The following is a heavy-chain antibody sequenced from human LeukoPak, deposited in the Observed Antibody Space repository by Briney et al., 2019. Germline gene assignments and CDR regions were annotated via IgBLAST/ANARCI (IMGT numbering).Heavy chain of an antibody. CDR1: EFIVSSNS. D-gene: IGHD2-15*01. J-gene: IGHJ4*02. CDR3: ARDFYCSGGSCYPLFGYYFDY. Sequence: PGGSLRLSCVASEFIVSSNSMSWVRQAPGKGLEWVSLIYSGGNTYYADSVKGRFTISRDNSKNTLYLQMNSLRAEDTAVYYCARDFYCSGGSCYPLFGYYFDYWGQGTLVTVSS. V-gene: IGHV3-53*05. CDR2: IYSGGNT.